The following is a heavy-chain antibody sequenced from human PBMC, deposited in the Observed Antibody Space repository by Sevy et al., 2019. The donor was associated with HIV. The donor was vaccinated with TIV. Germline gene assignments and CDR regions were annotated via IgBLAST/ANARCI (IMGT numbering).Heavy chain of an antibody. CDR3: EKDTIFVGGEAFDI. V-gene: IGHV3-23*01. CDR1: GFTFTNYA. Sequence: GGSLRLSCAASGFTFTNYAMSWVRQAPGKGLEWVSAIGGSGGGTYYADSVKGRFTVSRDNSKNTLYLQMNSLRAEDTAVYYCEKDTIFVGGEAFDIWGQGTMVTVSS. J-gene: IGHJ3*02. CDR2: IGGSGGGT. D-gene: IGHD3-9*01.